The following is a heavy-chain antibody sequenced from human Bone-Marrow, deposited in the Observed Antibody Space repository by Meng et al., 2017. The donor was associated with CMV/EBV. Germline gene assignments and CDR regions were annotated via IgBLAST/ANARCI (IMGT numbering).Heavy chain of an antibody. V-gene: IGHV1-69*05. Sequence: SVKVSCKASGGTFSSYAISWVRQAPGQGLEWMGGIIPIFGTANYAQKFQGRVTITTDESTSTAYMELSSLRSEDTAVYYCARSKSIAARPWVYWGQGTLVTVSS. CDR2: IIPIFGTA. CDR3: ARSKSIAARPWVY. CDR1: GGTFSSYA. J-gene: IGHJ4*02. D-gene: IGHD6-6*01.